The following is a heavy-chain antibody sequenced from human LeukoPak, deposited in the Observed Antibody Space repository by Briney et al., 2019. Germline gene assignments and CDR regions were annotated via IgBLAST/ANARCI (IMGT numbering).Heavy chain of an antibody. V-gene: IGHV3-53*01. D-gene: IGHD3-22*01. J-gene: IGHJ4*02. CDR3: AKYPGYYDSSGYYWHY. CDR1: GFTVSSNY. Sequence: GGSLRLSCAASGFTVSSNYMSWVRQAPGKGLEWVSVIYSGGSTYYADSVKGRFTISRDNSKNTLYLQMNSLRAEDTAVYYCAKYPGYYDSSGYYWHYWGQGTLVTVSS. CDR2: IYSGGST.